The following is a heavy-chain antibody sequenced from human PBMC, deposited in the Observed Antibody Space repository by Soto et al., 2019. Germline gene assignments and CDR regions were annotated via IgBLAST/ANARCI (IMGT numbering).Heavy chain of an antibody. CDR1: GFSLSTSGVG. J-gene: IGHJ4*02. CDR3: AHKGPEDWPLDY. D-gene: IGHD3-9*01. CDR2: IYCDDSK. V-gene: IGHV2-5*02. Sequence: QITLKESGPTLVRPTQTLTLTCAFSGFSLSTSGVGVGWIRQPPGKALEWLAVIYCDDSKHYSPSLRSRLTITHDTSKNQVVLTMSNLNPIDTGTYYCAHKGPEDWPLDYWGQGTLVTVSS.